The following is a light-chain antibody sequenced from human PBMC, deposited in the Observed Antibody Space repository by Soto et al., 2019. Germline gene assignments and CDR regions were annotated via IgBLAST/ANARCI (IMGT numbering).Light chain of an antibody. CDR1: SSDIGAYNF. Sequence: QSALTQPASVSGSPGQSITISCTGTSSDIGAYNFVSWYQQHPGKAPKLMLYDVNIRPSGVANRFSGSKSGNTASLTISGLPAEDEADYYCTSGTTSTTMIFGGGTKLTVL. CDR3: TSGTTSTTMI. CDR2: DVN. V-gene: IGLV2-14*03. J-gene: IGLJ2*01.